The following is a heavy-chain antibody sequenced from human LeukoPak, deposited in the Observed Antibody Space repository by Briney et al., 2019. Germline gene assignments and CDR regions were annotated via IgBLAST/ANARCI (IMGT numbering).Heavy chain of an antibody. V-gene: IGHV1-2*02. CDR2: INPNSGGT. J-gene: IGHJ4*02. Sequence: GASVKVSCKASGYTFTGYYMHWVRQAPGQGLEWMGWINPNSGGTNYAQKFQGRVTMTRDTSISTAYMELSRLRSDDTAVYYCARDYHSPNFDTLTGYYKHWGQGTLVTVSS. CDR1: GYTFTGYY. CDR3: ARDYHSPNFDTLTGYYKH. D-gene: IGHD3-9*01.